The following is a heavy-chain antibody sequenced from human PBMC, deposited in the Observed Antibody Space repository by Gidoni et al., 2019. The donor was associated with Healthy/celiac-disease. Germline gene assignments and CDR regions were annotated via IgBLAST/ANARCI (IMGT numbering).Heavy chain of an antibody. J-gene: IGHJ4*02. V-gene: IGHV3-23*01. CDR1: GVPFSSCV. D-gene: IGHD2-15*01. CDR3: AKVGAGYCSGGSCPQGFDY. Sequence: EVLPLESGGGLVQLGGSLGLSCDASGVPFSSCVMSWCRPAPGKGLEWVSAIIGSGGSTYYADSVKGRFTISRDNSKNTLYLQMNSLRAEDTAVYYCAKVGAGYCSGGSCPQGFDYWGQGTLVTVSS. CDR2: IIGSGGST.